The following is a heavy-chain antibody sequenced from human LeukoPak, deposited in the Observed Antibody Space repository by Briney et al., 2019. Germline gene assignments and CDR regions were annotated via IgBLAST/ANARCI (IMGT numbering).Heavy chain of an antibody. Sequence: GGTLRLSCAASGFTFSSYSMNWVRQAPGKGLEWVSSISSSSSYIYYADSVKGRFTISRDNAKNSLYLQMNSLRAEDTAVYYCARTVWYGSGSYSSWFDPWGQGTLVTVSS. CDR1: GFTFSSYS. D-gene: IGHD3-10*01. CDR2: ISSSSSYI. J-gene: IGHJ5*02. V-gene: IGHV3-21*01. CDR3: ARTVWYGSGSYSSWFDP.